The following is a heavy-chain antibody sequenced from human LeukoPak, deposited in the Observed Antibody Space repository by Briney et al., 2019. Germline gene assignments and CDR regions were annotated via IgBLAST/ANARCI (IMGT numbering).Heavy chain of an antibody. J-gene: IGHJ4*02. CDR1: GFTFNAYY. V-gene: IGHV1-2*02. Sequence: GASVKVSCKASGFTFNAYYIHWVRQAPGQGLEWMGWINPNTGDRNFAQKFQGRVAMTRDTSISTAYMELSRLRSDDTAVYYCARSQSWLVFDYWGQGTLVTVSS. CDR3: ARSQSWLVFDY. CDR2: INPNTGDR. D-gene: IGHD5-18*01.